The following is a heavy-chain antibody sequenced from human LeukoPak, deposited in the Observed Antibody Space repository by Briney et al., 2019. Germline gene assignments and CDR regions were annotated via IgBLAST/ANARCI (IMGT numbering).Heavy chain of an antibody. V-gene: IGHV1-18*01. D-gene: IGHD3-22*01. CDR2: ISAYNGNT. CDR1: GYTFTSYG. CDR3: ARDPYYDSSGYTYFDY. Sequence: ASVKVSCKASGYTFTSYGISWVRQAPGQGLEWMGWISAYNGNTNYAQKLQGRVTMTTDTSTSTAYMELRSLRSDDTAVYYCARDPYYDSSGYTYFDYWGQGTQVTVSS. J-gene: IGHJ4*02.